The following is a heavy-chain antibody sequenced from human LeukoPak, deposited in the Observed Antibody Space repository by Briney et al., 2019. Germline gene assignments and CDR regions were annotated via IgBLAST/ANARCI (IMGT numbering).Heavy chain of an antibody. CDR1: GGTISSYY. Sequence: PSETLSLTCTVSGGTISSYYWSWIRQPPGKGLEWIGYINYSGGTNYNPSLKSRVTMSVVTSKNQFSLKLSSVTAADTAVYYCARVWFGESLWSAFDIWGQGTLVTVSS. J-gene: IGHJ3*02. CDR3: ARVWFGESLWSAFDI. V-gene: IGHV4-59*08. CDR2: INYSGGT. D-gene: IGHD3-10*01.